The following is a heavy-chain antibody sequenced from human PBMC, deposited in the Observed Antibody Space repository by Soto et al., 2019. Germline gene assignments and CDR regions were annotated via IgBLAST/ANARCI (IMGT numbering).Heavy chain of an antibody. D-gene: IGHD3-3*01. J-gene: IGHJ4*02. Sequence: QVELVESGGGVVQPGRSLRLSCAASGFTFSNYAIHWVRQAPGKGPEWVAAISHDGSQNYYADSVKGRFTISRDNSKTMVYLQMNSLRTEATAVFCCASVRWAMSRFSYFDHWGQGTLVSVSS. CDR2: ISHDGSQN. CDR3: ASVRWAMSRFSYFDH. CDR1: GFTFSNYA. V-gene: IGHV3-30-3*01.